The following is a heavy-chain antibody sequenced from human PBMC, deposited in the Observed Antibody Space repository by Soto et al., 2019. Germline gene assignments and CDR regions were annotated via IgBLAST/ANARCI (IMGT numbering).Heavy chain of an antibody. Sequence: QVQLVESGGGVVQPGRSLRLSCAASGFTFSSYGMHWVRQAPGKGLEWVAVISYDGSNKYYADSVKGRFTISRDNSKNTLYLQMNSLRAEDTAVYYCAKGLPERSGTTFWFDPWGQGTLVTVSS. CDR1: GFTFSSYG. D-gene: IGHD1-7*01. CDR3: AKGLPERSGTTFWFDP. CDR2: ISYDGSNK. V-gene: IGHV3-30*18. J-gene: IGHJ5*02.